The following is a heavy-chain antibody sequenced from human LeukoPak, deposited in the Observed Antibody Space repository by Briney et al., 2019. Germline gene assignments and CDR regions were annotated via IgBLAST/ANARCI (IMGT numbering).Heavy chain of an antibody. Sequence: PGGSLRLSCAASGFTVSSNYMSWVRQAPGKGLEWVSVIYSGGSTYYADSVKGRFTISRDNSKNTLYLQMNSLRAEDTAVYYCARGRYGDYGDAFDIWGQGTMVTVSS. J-gene: IGHJ3*02. CDR3: ARGRYGDYGDAFDI. CDR2: IYSGGST. D-gene: IGHD4-17*01. CDR1: GFTVSSNY. V-gene: IGHV3-53*01.